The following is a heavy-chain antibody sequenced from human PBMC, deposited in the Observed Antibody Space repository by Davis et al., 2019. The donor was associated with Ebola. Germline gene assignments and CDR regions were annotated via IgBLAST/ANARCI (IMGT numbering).Heavy chain of an antibody. Sequence: GGSLRLSCAASGLTFSSYAMTWVRQAPGTGLEWVGCIRSKATSYATAYAASVKGRFTISRDDSKNTAYLQMNSLKTEDTAVYYCTSLLVRDVVPAAIPSDYWGQGTLVTVSS. J-gene: IGHJ4*02. D-gene: IGHD2-2*01. CDR3: TSLLVRDVVPAAIPSDY. CDR2: IRSKATSYAT. CDR1: GLTFSSYA. V-gene: IGHV3-73*01.